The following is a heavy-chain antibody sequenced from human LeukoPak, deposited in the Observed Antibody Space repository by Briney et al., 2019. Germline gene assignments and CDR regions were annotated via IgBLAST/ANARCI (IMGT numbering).Heavy chain of an antibody. D-gene: IGHD2-21*01. CDR3: ARQEVVGNFDS. Sequence: SETLSLTCTVSGGSISSSNYYWNWIRLPPGKGLEWIGSISWSGNTFYNPSLESRVAIFADTSRNLFSLKLNSMTAADTAVYYCARQEVVGNFDSWGQGTLVTVSS. V-gene: IGHV4-39*01. CDR2: ISWSGNT. J-gene: IGHJ4*02. CDR1: GGSISSSNYY.